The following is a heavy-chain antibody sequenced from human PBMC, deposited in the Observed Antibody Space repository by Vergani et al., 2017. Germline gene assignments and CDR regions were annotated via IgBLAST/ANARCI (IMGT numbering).Heavy chain of an antibody. Sequence: QVQLVQSGAEVKKPGSSVKVSCKASRGAFSSNAISWVRQAPGQGLEWMGRIIPIFDTPHYAQKFQGRVTITADESTTTSYMELRRLRSDDTAVYYCTRDPEPSPAPAYGYWGFWGQGTLVAVSS. CDR2: IIPIFDTP. V-gene: IGHV1-69*13. D-gene: IGHD5-18*01. CDR3: TRDPEPSPAPAYGYWGF. J-gene: IGHJ4*02. CDR1: RGAFSSNA.